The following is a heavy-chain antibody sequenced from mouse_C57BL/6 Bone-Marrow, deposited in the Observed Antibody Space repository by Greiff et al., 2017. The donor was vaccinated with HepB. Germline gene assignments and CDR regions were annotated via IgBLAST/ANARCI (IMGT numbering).Heavy chain of an antibody. CDR3: ARCYYGSSSFAY. D-gene: IGHD1-1*01. Sequence: VKLVESGPELVKPGASVKISCKASGYAFSSSWMNWVKQRPGKGLEWIGRIYPGDGDTNYNGKFKGKATLTADKSSSTAYMQLSSLTSEDSAVYFCARCYYGSSSFAYWGQGTLVTVSA. J-gene: IGHJ3*01. CDR1: GYAFSSSW. V-gene: IGHV1-82*01. CDR2: IYPGDGDT.